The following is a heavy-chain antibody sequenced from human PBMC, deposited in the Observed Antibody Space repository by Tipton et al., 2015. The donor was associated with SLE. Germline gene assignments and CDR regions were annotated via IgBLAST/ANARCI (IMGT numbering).Heavy chain of an antibody. CDR3: ARGLNDYVWGSSFDY. CDR1: GESFMGYY. Sequence: TLSLTCAVYGESFMGYYWSWIRQSPGKGLEWVGEINHSGSTNYNPSLESRVSLSVDVSRGQFSLNLSSVTAADTAVYYCARGLNDYVWGSSFDYWGQGTLVTVSS. D-gene: IGHD3-16*01. J-gene: IGHJ4*02. CDR2: INHSGST. V-gene: IGHV4-34*01.